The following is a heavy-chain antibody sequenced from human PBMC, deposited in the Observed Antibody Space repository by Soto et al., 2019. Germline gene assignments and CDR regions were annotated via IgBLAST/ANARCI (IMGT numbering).Heavy chain of an antibody. CDR2: IIPIFGTA. CDR3: ARSLGGLGYFDY. CDR1: GGTFSSYA. J-gene: IGHJ4*02. V-gene: IGHV1-69*13. Sequence: SVKVSCKASGGTFSSYAISWVRQAPGQGLEWMGGIIPIFGTANYAQKFQGRVTITADESTSTAYMELSSLRSEDTAVYYCARSLGGLGYFDYWGQGTLVTVSS. D-gene: IGHD3-16*01.